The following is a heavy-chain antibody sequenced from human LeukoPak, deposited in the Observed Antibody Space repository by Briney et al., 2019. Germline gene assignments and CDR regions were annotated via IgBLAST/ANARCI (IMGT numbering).Heavy chain of an antibody. Sequence: PGGSLRLSCAASGFTFSSYAMSWVRQAPGKGLEWVSAISGSGGSTYYADSVKGRFTISRDNSKNTLYLQMNSLRAEDTAVYYCAKSYLGLPMVTTFFSYWFDPWGQGTLVTVSS. CDR2: ISGSGGST. D-gene: IGHD4-17*01. J-gene: IGHJ5*02. V-gene: IGHV3-23*01. CDR1: GFTFSSYA. CDR3: AKSYLGLPMVTTFFSYWFDP.